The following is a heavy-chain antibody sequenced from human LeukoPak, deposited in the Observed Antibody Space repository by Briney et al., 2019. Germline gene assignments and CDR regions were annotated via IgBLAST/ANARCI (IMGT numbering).Heavy chain of an antibody. Sequence: GGSLRLSCAASGFTFNNYGMHWVRQAPGKGLEWVAVIWYDGSDKYYAKSVEGRFTISRDNSRNTLYLQMSSLRDEDTAVYYCARDISARRFDYWGQGTLVTVSS. V-gene: IGHV3-33*08. CDR1: GFTFNNYG. CDR3: ARDISARRFDY. J-gene: IGHJ4*02. CDR2: IWYDGSDK. D-gene: IGHD6-6*01.